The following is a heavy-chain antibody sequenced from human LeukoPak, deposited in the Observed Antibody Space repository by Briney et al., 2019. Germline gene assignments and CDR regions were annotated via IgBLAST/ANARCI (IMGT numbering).Heavy chain of an antibody. CDR2: MNPNSGNT. V-gene: IGHV1-8*01. CDR1: GYTFTSYD. CDR3: ARGGIAVAGSGLVDY. Sequence: ASVKVSCKASGYTFTSYDINWVRQAPGQGLEWMGWMNPNSGNTGYAQKFQGRVTMTRNTSISTAYMELSSLRSEDTAVYYCARGGIAVAGSGLVDYWGQGTLVTVSS. J-gene: IGHJ4*02. D-gene: IGHD6-19*01.